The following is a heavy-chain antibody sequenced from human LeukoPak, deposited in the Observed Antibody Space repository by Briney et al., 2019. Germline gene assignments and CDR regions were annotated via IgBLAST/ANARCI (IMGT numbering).Heavy chain of an antibody. CDR3: AKGRSAAMIEAAFDY. D-gene: IGHD3-22*01. V-gene: IGHV3-30*18. CDR2: ISYDGSNK. Sequence: GGSLRLSCAASGFTFSSYGMHWVRQAPGKGLEWVAVISYDGSNKYYADSVKGRFTISRDNSKNTLYLQMNSLRAEDTAVYYCAKGRSAAMIEAAFDYWGQGTLVTVSS. J-gene: IGHJ4*02. CDR1: GFTFSSYG.